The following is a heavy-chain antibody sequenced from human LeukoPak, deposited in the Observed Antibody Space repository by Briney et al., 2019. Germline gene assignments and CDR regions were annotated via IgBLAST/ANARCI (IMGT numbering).Heavy chain of an antibody. D-gene: IGHD3-10*01. CDR2: ISGNGNT. CDR1: GFTFSNYA. V-gene: IGHV3-23*01. CDR3: AKAGVAWVTRYFDS. J-gene: IGHJ4*02. Sequence: GGSLRLSCAVSGFTFSNYAMSWVRQAPGKGLEWVSSISGNGNTYYADSLKGRFTISRDNSKNTLFLQMTSLRAKDTAIYYCAKAGVAWVTRYFDSWGQGTLVTVSS.